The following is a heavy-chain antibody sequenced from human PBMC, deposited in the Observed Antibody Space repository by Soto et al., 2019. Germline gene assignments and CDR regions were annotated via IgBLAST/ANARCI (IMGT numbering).Heavy chain of an antibody. D-gene: IGHD3-10*01. V-gene: IGHV3-23*01. J-gene: IGHJ6*02. CDR3: AKDPSTEGRGFYGMDV. CDR2: ISGSGGST. CDR1: GFTFSSYA. Sequence: EVQLLESGGGLVQPGGSLRLSCAASGFTFSSYAMSWVRQAPGKGLEWVSAISGSGGSTYYADSVKGRFTISRDNSKNTLYLQMNGLRAEDTAVYYCAKDPSTEGRGFYGMDVWGQGTTVTVSS.